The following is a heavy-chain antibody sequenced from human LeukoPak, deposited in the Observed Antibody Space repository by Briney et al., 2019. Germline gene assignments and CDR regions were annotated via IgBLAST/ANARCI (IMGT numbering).Heavy chain of an antibody. CDR2: ISYDGSNK. V-gene: IGHV3-30*04. Sequence: GGSLRLSCAASGFTFSSYAMHWVRQAPGKGLEWVAVISYDGSNKYYADSVKGRFTISRDNSKNTLYLQMNSLRAEDTAVYYCAKGSPMDVWGKGTTVTVSS. CDR3: AKGSPMDV. J-gene: IGHJ6*03. CDR1: GFTFSSYA.